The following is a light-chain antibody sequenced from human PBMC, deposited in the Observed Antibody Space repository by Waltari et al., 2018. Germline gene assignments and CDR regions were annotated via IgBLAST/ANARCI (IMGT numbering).Light chain of an antibody. V-gene: IGLV2-23*01. CDR1: SNAAGSYDL. Sequence: QSALTQPASVSGSPGQSLPVSCTGASNAAGSYDLVCWYQQHPGKAPKLIIYEGNKRPSGVSNHFSGFKSGNTASLTISGLQAEDEAEYYCSSNAGRGIVFGGGTKLTVL. J-gene: IGLJ2*01. CDR3: SSNAGRGIV. CDR2: EGN.